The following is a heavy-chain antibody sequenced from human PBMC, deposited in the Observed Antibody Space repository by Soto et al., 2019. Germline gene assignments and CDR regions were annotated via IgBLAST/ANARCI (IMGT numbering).Heavy chain of an antibody. D-gene: IGHD3-10*01. Sequence: PSETLSLTCTVSGGSISSYYWSWIRQPPGKGLEWIGYIYYSGSTNYNPSLKSRVTISVDTSKNQFSLKLSSVTAADTAVYYCARDGITMVRGVWDYWGQGTLVTVSS. V-gene: IGHV4-59*01. CDR2: IYYSGST. J-gene: IGHJ4*02. CDR1: GGSISSYY. CDR3: ARDGITMVRGVWDY.